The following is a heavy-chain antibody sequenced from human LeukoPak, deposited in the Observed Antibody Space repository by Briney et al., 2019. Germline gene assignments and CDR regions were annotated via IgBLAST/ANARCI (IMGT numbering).Heavy chain of an antibody. CDR3: ARGLEGIAAAGTRWFDP. CDR2: INYSGST. J-gene: IGHJ5*02. V-gene: IGHV4-34*01. D-gene: IGHD6-13*01. Sequence: SETLSLSCAVYGGSFSGYYWSWIRQPPGKGLELIGEINYSGSTNYNPSLKSRVTISVDTSKNQFSLKLSSVTAADTAVYYCARGLEGIAAAGTRWFDPWGQGTLVTVSS. CDR1: GGSFSGYY.